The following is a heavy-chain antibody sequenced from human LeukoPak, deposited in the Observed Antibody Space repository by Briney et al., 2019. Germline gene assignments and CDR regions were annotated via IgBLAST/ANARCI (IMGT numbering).Heavy chain of an antibody. J-gene: IGHJ4*02. CDR1: GYSFTSYW. V-gene: IGHV5-51*01. Sequence: RGESLKISCKGSGYSFTSYWIGWVRQMPGKGLEWMGIIYPGDSDTRYSPSFQGQVTISADKSISTAYLQWSSLKASDTAIYYCASILKRDYSGYDLFDYWGQGTLVTVSS. CDR2: IYPGDSDT. D-gene: IGHD5-12*01. CDR3: ASILKRDYSGYDLFDY.